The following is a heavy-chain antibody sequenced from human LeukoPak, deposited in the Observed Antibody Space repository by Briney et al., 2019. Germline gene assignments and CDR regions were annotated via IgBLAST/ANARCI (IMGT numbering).Heavy chain of an antibody. CDR2: MNPNCGNT. J-gene: IGHJ4*02. CDR1: GYTVTSYD. V-gene: IGHV1-8*01. D-gene: IGHD2-15*01. Sequence: ASVKVSCKASGYTVTSYDINWMRQATGQGLEWMGWMNPNCGNTGYAQKFQGRVTMTRNTSISTAYMELSSLRSEDTAVYYCARGRRQSYCSGGSCYWFDYWGQGTLVTVSS. CDR3: ARGRRQSYCSGGSCYWFDY.